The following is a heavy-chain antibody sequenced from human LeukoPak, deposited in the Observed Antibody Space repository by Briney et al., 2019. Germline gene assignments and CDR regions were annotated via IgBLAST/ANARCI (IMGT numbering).Heavy chain of an antibody. CDR3: ARGLEYSSGWYPRMDY. CDR2: INHSGST. Sequence: SETLSLTCAVYGGYFSGYYWSWIRQPPGKGLEWIGEINHSGSTNYNPSLKSRVTISVDTSKNQFSLKLSSVTAADTAVYYCARGLEYSSGWYPRMDYWGQGTLVTVSS. J-gene: IGHJ4*02. D-gene: IGHD6-19*01. CDR1: GGYFSGYY. V-gene: IGHV4-34*01.